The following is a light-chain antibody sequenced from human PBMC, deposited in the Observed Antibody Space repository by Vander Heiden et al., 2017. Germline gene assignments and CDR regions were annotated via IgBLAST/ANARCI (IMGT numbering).Light chain of an antibody. J-gene: IGLJ2*01. CDR1: SNDIRSYNL. Sequence: QSALTQPASVSGPPGQSITISCTGTSNDIRSYNLVSWYQQHPGEAPKLIIYEVTRRPLGVSSRFSGSKAGNTASLTIAGLQAEDEAHYHCCSYAGSRNVVFGGGTSLTVL. V-gene: IGLV2-23*02. CDR2: EVT. CDR3: CSYAGSRNVV.